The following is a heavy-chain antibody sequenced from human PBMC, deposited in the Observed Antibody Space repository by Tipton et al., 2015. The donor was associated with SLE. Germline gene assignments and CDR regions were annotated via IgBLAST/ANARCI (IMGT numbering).Heavy chain of an antibody. Sequence: TLSLTCTVSGGSISSGGYYWSWIRQPPGKGLEWIGYIYFSGSANYNPSLKSRVTISLDTSKNQFSLKLTAVTAADTAVYYCARTLDALDIWGQGTMVTVSS. J-gene: IGHJ3*02. CDR2: IYFSGSA. V-gene: IGHV4-61*08. CDR3: ARTLDALDI. CDR1: GGSISSGGYY.